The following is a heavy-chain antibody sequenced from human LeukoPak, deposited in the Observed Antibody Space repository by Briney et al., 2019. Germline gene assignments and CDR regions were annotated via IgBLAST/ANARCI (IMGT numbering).Heavy chain of an antibody. CDR1: GGTFSSYA. V-gene: IGHV1-2*02. J-gene: IGHJ5*02. CDR2: SNPNSGGT. CDR3: ARDTSGGPYNYFHP. Sequence: ASVKVSCKASGGTFSSYAISWVRQAPGQGLEWMGWSNPNSGGTNYAQKFLGRVTMTRDTSISTAYMELSSLRPDDTAVYYCARDTSGGPYNYFHPWGQGTLVTVSS. D-gene: IGHD6-25*01.